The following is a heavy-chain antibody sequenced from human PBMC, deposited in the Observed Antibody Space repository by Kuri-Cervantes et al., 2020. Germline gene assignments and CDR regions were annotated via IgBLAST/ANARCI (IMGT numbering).Heavy chain of an antibody. CDR1: GGSISSGGYS. J-gene: IGHJ4*02. D-gene: IGHD1-20*01. V-gene: IGHV4-30-2*01. CDR3: ARGYNWNDRGYYFDY. CDR2: IYHSGST. Sequence: SQTLSLTCAVSGGSISSGGYSWSWIRQPPGKGLEWIGYIYHSGSTYYNPSLKSRVTISVDRSKNQFSLKLSSVTAADTAVYYCARGYNWNDRGYYFDYWGQGTLVTVSS.